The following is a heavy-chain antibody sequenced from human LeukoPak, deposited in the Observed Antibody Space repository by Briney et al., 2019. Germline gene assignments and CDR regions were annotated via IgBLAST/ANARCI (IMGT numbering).Heavy chain of an antibody. V-gene: IGHV1-18*01. D-gene: IGHD6-19*01. J-gene: IGHJ4*02. CDR3: ARLAPLNGAVAAPLPRGPSDY. CDR1: GYTFTNYH. CDR2: ISGYNGDT. Sequence: GASVKVSCKASGYTFTNYHVSWVRQAPGQGLEWLGWISGYNGDTNYAQKLQGRVTLTTDTSTSTAYMGLRTLRSDDTAVYYCARLAPLNGAVAAPLPRGPSDYWGQGTLVTVSS.